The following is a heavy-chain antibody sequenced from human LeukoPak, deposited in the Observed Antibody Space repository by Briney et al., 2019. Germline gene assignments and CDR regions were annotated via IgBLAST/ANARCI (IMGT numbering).Heavy chain of an antibody. CDR2: SYYSGST. CDR1: GGSISSGDYY. Sequence: SETLSLTCTVSGGSISSGDYYWSWIRQPPGKGLEWIGYSYYSGSTYYNPSPKSRVTISVDTSKNQFSLRLSSVTAADTAVYYCARDSGVPAALALWGQGTLVTVSS. CDR3: ARDSGVPAALAL. D-gene: IGHD2-2*01. V-gene: IGHV4-30-4*08. J-gene: IGHJ4*02.